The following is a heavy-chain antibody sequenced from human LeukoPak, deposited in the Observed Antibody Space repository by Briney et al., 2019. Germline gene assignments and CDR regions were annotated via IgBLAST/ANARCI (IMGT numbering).Heavy chain of an antibody. D-gene: IGHD6-19*01. V-gene: IGHV3-11*04. CDR2: ISASGDTI. CDR3: ARVGAGPDY. CDR1: GFTFSDYY. Sequence: GGSLRLSCAASGFTFSDYYMGWIRQAPGKGLQWVSYISASGDTIYYSDSVKGRFTISRDNSKNTLYLQMNSLRAEDTAVYYCARVGAGPDYWGQGTLVTVSS. J-gene: IGHJ4*02.